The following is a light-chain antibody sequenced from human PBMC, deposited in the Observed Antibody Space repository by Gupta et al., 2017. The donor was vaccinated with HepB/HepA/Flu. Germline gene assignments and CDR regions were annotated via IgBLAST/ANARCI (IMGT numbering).Light chain of an antibody. CDR1: SLRTFY. CDR3: HSRDTNNNRV. J-gene: IGLJ1*01. CDR2: GKN. V-gene: IGLV3-19*01. Sequence: SSELTQDPAVSVALGQTVRITCQGDSLRTFYASWYQQRPGQAPVLVIYGKNNRPSGIPDRFPGSDSGNTASLTITGAQAEDEADYYCHSRDTNNNRVFGTGTKVTVL.